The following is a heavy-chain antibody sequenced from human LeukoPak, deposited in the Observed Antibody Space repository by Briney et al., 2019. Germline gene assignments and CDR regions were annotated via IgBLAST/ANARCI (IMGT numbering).Heavy chain of an antibody. D-gene: IGHD3-10*01. J-gene: IGHJ4*02. Sequence: SVKVSCKASGGTFNSYAISWVRQAPGQGLEWMGGIIPIFGTTNYARKFRGRVTLTADKSTRTAYMELSSLRSEDTAVYYCARGTVYYYGSGSPMYFDYWGQGTLVTVSS. CDR2: IIPIFGTT. CDR1: GGTFNSYA. CDR3: ARGTVYYYGSGSPMYFDY. V-gene: IGHV1-69*06.